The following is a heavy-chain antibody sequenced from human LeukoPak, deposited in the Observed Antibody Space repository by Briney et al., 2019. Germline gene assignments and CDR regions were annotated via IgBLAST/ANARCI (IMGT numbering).Heavy chain of an antibody. V-gene: IGHV3-73*01. J-gene: IGHJ3*02. Sequence: GGSLRLSCAASGFTFSGSAMHWVRQASGKGLEWVGRIRNKANSYATAYAASVKGRFTISRENAKNSLYLQMNSLKTEDTAVYYCTTDPLDALDIWGQGTMVTVSS. CDR3: TTDPLDALDI. CDR2: IRNKANSYAT. CDR1: GFTFSGSA.